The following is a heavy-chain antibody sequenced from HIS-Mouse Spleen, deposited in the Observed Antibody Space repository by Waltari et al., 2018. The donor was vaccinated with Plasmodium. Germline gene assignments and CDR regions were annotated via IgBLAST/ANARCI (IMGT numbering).Heavy chain of an antibody. CDR2: INHSGST. V-gene: IGHV4-34*01. CDR1: GGSFLGSY. CDR3: ARGPGYSSGWYYFDY. D-gene: IGHD6-19*01. Sequence: QVQLQQWGAGLFTPSETLSPTCAVHGGSFLGSYGSWIRQPPGKGLEWFGEINHSGSTNYNPSLKSRVTKSVDTSKNQFSLKLSSVTAADTAVYYCARGPGYSSGWYYFDYWGQGTLVTVSS. J-gene: IGHJ4*02.